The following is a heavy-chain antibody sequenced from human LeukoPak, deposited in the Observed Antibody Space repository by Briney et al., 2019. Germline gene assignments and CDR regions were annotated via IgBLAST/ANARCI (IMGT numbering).Heavy chain of an antibody. J-gene: IGHJ4*02. D-gene: IGHD4-17*01. CDR2: ISYDGSNK. CDR3: ARTPTTVTKPDY. Sequence: GGSLRLSCVASGFTLSSYAMNWVRQAPGKGLEWVAVISYDGSNKYYADSVKGRFTISRDNSKNTLYLQMDSLRPEDTAVYYCARTPTTVTKPDYWGQGTLVTVSS. V-gene: IGHV3-30*04. CDR1: GFTLSSYA.